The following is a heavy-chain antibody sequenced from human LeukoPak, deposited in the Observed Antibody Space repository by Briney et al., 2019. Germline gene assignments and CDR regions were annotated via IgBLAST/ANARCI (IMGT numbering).Heavy chain of an antibody. V-gene: IGHV4-34*01. D-gene: IGHD6-13*01. Sequence: SETLSLTCAVYGGSFSGYYWSWIRQPPGKGLEWIGEIKHSGSTNYNPSLKSRVTISVDTSKNQFSLKLSSVTAADTAVYYCARGMGIAAAGIDYWGQGTLVTVSS. CDR2: IKHSGST. CDR1: GGSFSGYY. J-gene: IGHJ4*02. CDR3: ARGMGIAAAGIDY.